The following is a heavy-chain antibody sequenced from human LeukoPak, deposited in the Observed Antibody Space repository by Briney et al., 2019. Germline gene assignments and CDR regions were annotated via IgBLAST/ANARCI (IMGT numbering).Heavy chain of an antibody. V-gene: IGHV4-59*08. D-gene: IGHD3-10*01. CDR3: ARHDYGSGSYFDY. J-gene: IGHJ4*02. CDR2: IYYSGST. Sequence: PSETLSLTCTVSGGSISSYYWTWIRQPPGKGLEWIAYIYYSGSTNYNPSLKSRVTISVDTSKIQFSLKLSSVTAADTAVYYCARHDYGSGSYFDYWGQGTLVTVSS. CDR1: GGSISSYY.